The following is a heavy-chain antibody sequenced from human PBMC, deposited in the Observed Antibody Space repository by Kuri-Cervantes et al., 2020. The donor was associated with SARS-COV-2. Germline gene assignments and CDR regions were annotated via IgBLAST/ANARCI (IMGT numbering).Heavy chain of an antibody. Sequence: ASVTVSCKDSGYTFTGYYMHWVRQAPGQGLEWMGWINPNSGGTNYAQKFQGRVTMTRDTSISTAYMELSRLRSDDTAVYYCARARYSGSYLFDYWGQGTLVTVSS. D-gene: IGHD1-26*01. CDR3: ARARYSGSYLFDY. CDR2: INPNSGGT. CDR1: GYTFTGYY. V-gene: IGHV1-2*02. J-gene: IGHJ4*02.